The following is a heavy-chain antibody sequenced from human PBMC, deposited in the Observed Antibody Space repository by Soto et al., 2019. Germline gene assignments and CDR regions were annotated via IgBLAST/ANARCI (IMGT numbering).Heavy chain of an antibody. V-gene: IGHV1-8*01. Sequence: QVQLVQSGAEVKKPGASVKVSCKASGYIFTSYDINWVRQATGQGLEWMGWMNPNSGNTGYAQKFQGRVTMTRNTSISTAYMELSSLRSEDTAVYYCARVSPFLEWSRDGMDVWGQGTTVTVSS. J-gene: IGHJ6*02. CDR3: ARVSPFLEWSRDGMDV. CDR1: GYIFTSYD. D-gene: IGHD3-3*01. CDR2: MNPNSGNT.